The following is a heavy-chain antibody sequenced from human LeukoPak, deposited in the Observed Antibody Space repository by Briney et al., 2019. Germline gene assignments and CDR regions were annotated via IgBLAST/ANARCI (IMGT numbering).Heavy chain of an antibody. V-gene: IGHV3-20*04. CDR2: INWNGGST. D-gene: IGHD3-3*01. CDR3: ARDGRRFLEWLSPYYFDY. CDR1: GFTFDDYG. J-gene: IGHJ4*02. Sequence: GGSLRLSCAASGFTFDDYGMSWVRHAPGKGLEWVSGINWNGGSTGYADSVKGRFTISRDNAKNSLYLQMNSLRAEDTALYYCARDGRRFLEWLSPYYFDYWGQGTLVTVSS.